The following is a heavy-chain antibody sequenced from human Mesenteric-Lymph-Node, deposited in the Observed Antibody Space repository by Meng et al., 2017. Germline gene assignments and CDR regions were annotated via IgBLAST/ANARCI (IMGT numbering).Heavy chain of an antibody. J-gene: IGHJ3*02. D-gene: IGHD2-2*01. V-gene: IGHV3-66*02. Sequence: GESLKISCAVSGFTFSDYYMSWIRQAPGKGLEWVSVIYSGGSTYYADSVKGRFTISRDNSKNTLYLQMNSLRAEDTAVYYCARRYCSSTSCYDAFDIWGQGTMVTVSS. CDR2: IYSGGST. CDR3: ARRYCSSTSCYDAFDI. CDR1: GFTFSDYY.